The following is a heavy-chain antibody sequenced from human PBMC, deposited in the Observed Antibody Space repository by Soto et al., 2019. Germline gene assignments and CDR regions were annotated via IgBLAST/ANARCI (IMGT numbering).Heavy chain of an antibody. CDR3: ARERLSKERGVIISVYFDY. V-gene: IGHV6-1*01. J-gene: IGHJ4*02. Sequence: SPTLSLTCAISGDSVSSNSAAWNWIRQSPSRGLEWLGRTYYRSKWYNDYAVSVKSRITINPDTSKNQFSLQLNSVTPEDTAVYYCARERLSKERGVIISVYFDYWGQGTLVTVSS. CDR2: TYYRSKWYN. CDR1: GDSVSSNSAA. D-gene: IGHD3-10*01.